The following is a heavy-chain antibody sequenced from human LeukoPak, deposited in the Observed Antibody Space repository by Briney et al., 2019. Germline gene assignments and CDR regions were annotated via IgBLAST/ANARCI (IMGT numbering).Heavy chain of an antibody. CDR1: GGSISSSSYY. Sequence: SETLSLTCTVSGGSISSSSYYWGWIRQPPGKGLEWIGSIYYSGSTYYNPSLKGRVTISVDTSKNQFSLKLSSVTAADTAVYYCARVPQQYYYDSSGYADYFDYWGQGTLVTVSS. D-gene: IGHD3-22*01. CDR2: IYYSGST. CDR3: ARVPQQYYYDSSGYADYFDY. J-gene: IGHJ4*02. V-gene: IGHV4-39*07.